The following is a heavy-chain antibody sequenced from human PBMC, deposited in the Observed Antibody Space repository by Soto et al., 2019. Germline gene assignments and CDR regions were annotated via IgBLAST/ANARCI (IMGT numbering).Heavy chain of an antibody. D-gene: IGHD6-19*01. Sequence: GGSLRLSCAASGFTVSSNYRSWARQAPGKGLEWVSVIFTGGRTYYADSVTGRFTNSRQSSKNTVYLQMHSLRAEDTAVFYCATERYSSGWLDAFDIWGQGPMVPVSS. J-gene: IGHJ3*02. V-gene: IGHV3-53*04. CDR2: IFTGGRT. CDR3: ATERYSSGWLDAFDI. CDR1: GFTVSSNY.